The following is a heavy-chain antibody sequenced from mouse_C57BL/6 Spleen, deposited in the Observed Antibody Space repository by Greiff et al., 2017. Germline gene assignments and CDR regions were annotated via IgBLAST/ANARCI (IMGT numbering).Heavy chain of an antibody. CDR1: GYTFTSYW. D-gene: IGHD1-1*01. CDR3: TPYYGSSYPFAY. CDR2: IYPGNSDT. V-gene: IGHV1-5*01. J-gene: IGHJ3*01. Sequence: EVQLQQSGTVLARPGASVKMSCKTSGYTFTSYWMHWVKQRPGQGLEWIGAIYPGNSDTSYNQKFKGKAKLTAVTSASTAYMELSSLTNEDSAVYYCTPYYGSSYPFAYWGQGTLVTVSA.